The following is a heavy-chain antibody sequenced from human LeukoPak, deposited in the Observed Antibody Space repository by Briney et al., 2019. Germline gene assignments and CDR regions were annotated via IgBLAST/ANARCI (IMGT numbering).Heavy chain of an antibody. CDR2: INPNSGGT. D-gene: IGHD3-22*01. V-gene: IGHV1-2*02. CDR1: GYTFTGYY. CDR3: ARVVVITTTRVCYYMDV. Sequence: GASVKVSCKASGYTFTGYYMHWVRQAPGQGLEWMGCINPNSGGTNYAQKIQGRVTMTRDTSTSTAYMELRSLRSDDTAVYYCARVVVITTTRVCYYMDVWGKGTTVTVSS. J-gene: IGHJ6*03.